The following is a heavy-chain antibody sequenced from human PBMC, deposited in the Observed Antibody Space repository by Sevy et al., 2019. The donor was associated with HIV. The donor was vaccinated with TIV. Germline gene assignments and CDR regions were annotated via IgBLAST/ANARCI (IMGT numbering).Heavy chain of an antibody. CDR3: ATLYYYGSGSPRGWFDP. J-gene: IGHJ5*02. V-gene: IGHV1-24*01. CDR1: GYTLAKVS. CDR2: FDPEEGKI. Sequence: ASVKVSCKVSGYTLAKVSMHWVRQAPGKGLEWMGGFDPEEGKIIYSQNFQGRVTMTGDTSTDTAYMELSSLRSEDTAVYYRATLYYYGSGSPRGWFDPWGQGTLVTVSS. D-gene: IGHD3-10*01.